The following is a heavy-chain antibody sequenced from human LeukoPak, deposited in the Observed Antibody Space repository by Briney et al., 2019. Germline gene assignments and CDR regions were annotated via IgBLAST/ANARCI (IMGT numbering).Heavy chain of an antibody. CDR1: GFTFSSYA. D-gene: IGHD4-11*01. V-gene: IGHV3-30*04. CDR3: ARGVGYSNPFVAFDI. Sequence: GESLRLSCAASGFTFSSYAMHWVRQAPGKGLEWVAVISYDGSNKYYADSVKGRFTISRDNSKNTLYLQMNSLRAEDTAVYYCARGVGYSNPFVAFDIWGQGTMVTVSS. CDR2: ISYDGSNK. J-gene: IGHJ3*02.